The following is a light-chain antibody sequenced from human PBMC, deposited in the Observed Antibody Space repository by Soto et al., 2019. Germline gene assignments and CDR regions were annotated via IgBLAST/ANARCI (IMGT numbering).Light chain of an antibody. Sequence: ELVLTQSPGTLSLSPGERATLSCRASQTVNNNYLAWCQHIPGQAPRLLISGASGRATGTPDRFSGSASGTDFTLTISRLEPEDFAVYYCQQYGSSPLTCGGGTKVEIK. J-gene: IGKJ4*01. CDR1: QTVNNNY. V-gene: IGKV3-20*01. CDR2: GAS. CDR3: QQYGSSPLT.